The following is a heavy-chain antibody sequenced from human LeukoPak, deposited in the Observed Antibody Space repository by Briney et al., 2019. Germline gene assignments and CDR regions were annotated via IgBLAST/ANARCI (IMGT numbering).Heavy chain of an antibody. CDR2: ISGSGGST. Sequence: PGGSLRLSCAASGFTFSSYAMSWVRQAPGKGLEWVSAISGSGGSTYYADSVKGRFTISRDNSKNTLYLQMNSLRAEDTAVYYCAKDTYYYDSSGYFDYWGQGTLVTVSS. CDR3: AKDTYYYDSSGYFDY. D-gene: IGHD3-22*01. V-gene: IGHV3-23*01. CDR1: GFTFSSYA. J-gene: IGHJ4*02.